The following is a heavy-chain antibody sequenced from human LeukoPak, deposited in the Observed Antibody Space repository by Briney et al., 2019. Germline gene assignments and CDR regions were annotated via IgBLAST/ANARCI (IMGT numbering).Heavy chain of an antibody. V-gene: IGHV3-30*02. Sequence: GALRLSCAASGFTFNNYGMHWVRQAPGNGLEWVAFIRYDGSNKYYAESVKGRFTISRDDSKNTLYLQMKSLRAEDTAVYYCAKPMTTVTPFDYWGQGTLVTVSS. CDR1: GFTFNNYG. CDR3: AKPMTTVTPFDY. J-gene: IGHJ4*02. CDR2: IRYDGSNK. D-gene: IGHD4-17*01.